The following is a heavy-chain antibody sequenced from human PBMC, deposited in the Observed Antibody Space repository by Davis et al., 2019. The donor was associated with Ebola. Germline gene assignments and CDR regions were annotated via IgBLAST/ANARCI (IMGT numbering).Heavy chain of an antibody. D-gene: IGHD2-2*01. CDR2: INHSGST. CDR3: ARAVGSSTSWFDP. J-gene: IGHJ5*02. Sequence: SETLSLTCAVYGGSFSGYYWSWIRQPPGTGLECIWEINHSGSTNYNPSLKSRVTISVDTSKNQFSLKLSSVTAADTAVYYCARAVGSSTSWFDPWGQGTLVTVSS. V-gene: IGHV4-34*01. CDR1: GGSFSGYY.